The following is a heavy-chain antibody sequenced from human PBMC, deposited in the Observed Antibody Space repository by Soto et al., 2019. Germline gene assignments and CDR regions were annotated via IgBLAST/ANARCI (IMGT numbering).Heavy chain of an antibody. CDR3: ARLSTSCYCAFDI. CDR2: IYYSGST. D-gene: IGHD2-2*01. J-gene: IGHJ3*02. CDR1: GGSISSSSYY. V-gene: IGHV4-39*01. Sequence: PSETLSLTCTVSGGSISSSSYYWGWIRQPPGKGLEWIGSIYYSGSTYYNPSLKSRVTISVDTSKNQFSLKLSSVTAADTAVYYCARLSTSCYCAFDIWGQGTMVTVSS.